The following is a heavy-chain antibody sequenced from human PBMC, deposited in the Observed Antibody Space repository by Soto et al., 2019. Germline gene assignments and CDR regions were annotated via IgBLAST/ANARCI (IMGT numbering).Heavy chain of an antibody. Sequence: PSETLSLTCTVSGDSINSGDYYWIWIRQPPGKGLEYIGYIYYSGSTYYNPSLKSRVTISIDTPKNKFSLNLSSVTAADTAVYYCVRGMLRGYYFDYWGQGALVTVSS. V-gene: IGHV4-30-4*01. CDR1: GDSINSGDYY. J-gene: IGHJ4*02. CDR2: IYYSGST. D-gene: IGHD2-15*01. CDR3: VRGMLRGYYFDY.